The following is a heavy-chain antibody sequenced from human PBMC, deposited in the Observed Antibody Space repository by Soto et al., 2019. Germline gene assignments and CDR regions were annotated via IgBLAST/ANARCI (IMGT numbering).Heavy chain of an antibody. Sequence: ESGGGLVQQGGSLRLSCAASGFTFSSYAMSWVRQAPGKGLGWVSAISGSGGSTYYADSVKGRFTISRDNSKNTLYLQMNSLRAEDTAVYYCAKDLPFRSRHYHYYYYYMDVWGKGTTVTVSS. CDR1: GFTFSSYA. V-gene: IGHV3-23*01. D-gene: IGHD3-10*01. CDR2: ISGSGGST. CDR3: AKDLPFRSRHYHYYYYYMDV. J-gene: IGHJ6*03.